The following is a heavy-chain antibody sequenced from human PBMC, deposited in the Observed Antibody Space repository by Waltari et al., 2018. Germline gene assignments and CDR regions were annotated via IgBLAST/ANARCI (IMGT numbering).Heavy chain of an antibody. V-gene: IGHV1-69*02. CDR2: IIPILGIA. J-gene: IGHJ4*02. CDR3: ARVGDYGGNQRGDY. CDR1: VGPFSSYT. Sequence: QVQLVQSGAEVKKPGSSVKVSCKASVGPFSSYTIRWVRQAPGQGLEWRGRIIPILGIANYEQKFQGRVTITADKSTSTAYMELSSLRSEDTAVYYCARVGDYGGNQRGDYWGQGTLVTVSS. D-gene: IGHD4-17*01.